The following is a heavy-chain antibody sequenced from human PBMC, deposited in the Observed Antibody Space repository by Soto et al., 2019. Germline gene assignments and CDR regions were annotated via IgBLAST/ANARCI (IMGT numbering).Heavy chain of an antibody. CDR1: GGSIGSSSYY. D-gene: IGHD4-17*01. CDR2: IYYSGST. J-gene: IGHJ4*02. Sequence: SETLSLTCTVSGGSIGSSSYYWGWIRQPPGNGLEWIGSIYYSGSTYYNPSLKSRVTISVDTSKNQFSLKLSSVTAADTAVYYCARRGGLAAVYGANDYWGQGTLVTVSS. CDR3: ARRGGLAAVYGANDY. V-gene: IGHV4-39*01.